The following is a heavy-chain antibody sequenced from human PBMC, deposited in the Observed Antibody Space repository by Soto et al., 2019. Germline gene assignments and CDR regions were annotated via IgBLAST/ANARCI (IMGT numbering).Heavy chain of an antibody. CDR3: ARVHSRGWSNWFDP. J-gene: IGHJ5*02. CDR1: GGSISSGGYY. D-gene: IGHD6-19*01. Sequence: QVQLQESGPGLVKPSQTLSLTCTVSGGSISSGGYYWSWIRQHPGKGLEWIGYIYYSGSTYYNPSLKSRVTLSVDTSKNQFSLKLSSVTAADTAVYYCARVHSRGWSNWFDPWGQGTLVPVSS. CDR2: IYYSGST. V-gene: IGHV4-31*03.